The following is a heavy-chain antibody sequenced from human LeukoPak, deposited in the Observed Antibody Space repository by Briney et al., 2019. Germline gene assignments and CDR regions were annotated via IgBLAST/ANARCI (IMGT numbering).Heavy chain of an antibody. J-gene: IGHJ5*02. CDR3: ARDRGYCSSTSCYNWFDA. Sequence: PSQTLSLTCTVSGGSISSGDYYWSWIRQPPGKGLEWIGYIYYSGSTYYNPSLKSRVTISVDTSKNQFSLKLSSVTAADTAVYYCARDRGYCSSTSCYNWFDAWGQGTLVTVSS. CDR2: IYYSGST. D-gene: IGHD2-2*01. CDR1: GGSISSGDYY. V-gene: IGHV4-30-4*08.